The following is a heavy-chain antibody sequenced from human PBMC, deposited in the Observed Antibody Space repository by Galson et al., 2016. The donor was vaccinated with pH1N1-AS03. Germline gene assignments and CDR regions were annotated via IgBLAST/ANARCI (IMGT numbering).Heavy chain of an antibody. Sequence: QSGAEVTKPGESLKISCKASGYDFINYWIGWVRQMPGRGLEWMGVIDPRDSDTRYSPSFQGQVTISADKSITTAHLQWDSLKASDTGMYFCARHRQSETYSEAFDSRGQGTMVTVSS. CDR2: IDPRDSDT. D-gene: IGHD2-15*01. V-gene: IGHV5-51*01. CDR1: GYDFINYW. CDR3: ARHRQSETYSEAFDS. J-gene: IGHJ3*02.